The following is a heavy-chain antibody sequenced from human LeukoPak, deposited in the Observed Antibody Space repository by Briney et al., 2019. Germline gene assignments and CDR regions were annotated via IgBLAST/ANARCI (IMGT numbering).Heavy chain of an antibody. D-gene: IGHD3-3*01. CDR1: GFTFSSYW. J-gene: IGHJ6*02. V-gene: IGHV3-74*01. CDR3: AREGAYDFSTYYGMDV. CDR2: INSDGSST. Sequence: PGRSLRLSCAASGFTFSSYWMHWVRQAPGKGLVWVSRINSDGSSTSYADSVKGRFTISRDNAKNTLYLQMNSLRAEDTAVYYCAREGAYDFSTYYGMDVWGQGTTVTASS.